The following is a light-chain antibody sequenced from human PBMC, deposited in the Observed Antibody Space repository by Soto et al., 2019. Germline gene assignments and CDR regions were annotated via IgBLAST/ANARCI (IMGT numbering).Light chain of an antibody. CDR1: QSVRSSH. CDR3: QQYGDLWT. J-gene: IGKJ1*01. Sequence: EIVLTQSPGTLSLSPGERATLNCRASQSVRSSHLAWYQQHPGQAPRLLIHGASRRATGIPDRFSGSGSGTDFTLTINRLEPEDFAVYFCQQYGDLWTFGQGTKVEIK. CDR2: GAS. V-gene: IGKV3-20*01.